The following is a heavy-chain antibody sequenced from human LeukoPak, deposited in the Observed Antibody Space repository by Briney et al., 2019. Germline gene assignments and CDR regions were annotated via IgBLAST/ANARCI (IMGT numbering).Heavy chain of an antibody. J-gene: IGHJ4*02. CDR2: INPNSGGT. Sequence: ASVKVSRKASGYTFTGYYMHWVRQAPGQGLEWMGWINPNSGGTNYAQKFQGRVTMTRDTSISTAYMELSRLRSDDTAVYYCARDIRKSGSYYFYYWGQGTLVTVSS. V-gene: IGHV1-2*02. CDR3: ARDIRKSGSYYFYY. CDR1: GYTFTGYY. D-gene: IGHD1-26*01.